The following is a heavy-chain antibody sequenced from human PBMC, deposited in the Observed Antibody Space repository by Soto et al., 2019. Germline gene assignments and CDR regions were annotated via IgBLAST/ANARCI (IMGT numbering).Heavy chain of an antibody. CDR3: ARERAVGIAVAGAYYYYGMDV. CDR1: GFTFSSYA. CDR2: IIPIFGTA. J-gene: IGHJ6*02. D-gene: IGHD6-19*01. V-gene: IGHV1-69*01. Sequence: GGSLRLSCAASGFTFSSYAISWVRQAPGQGLEWMGGIIPIFGTANYAQKFQGRVTITADESTSTAYMELSSLRSEDTAVYYCARERAVGIAVAGAYYYYGMDVWGQGTTVTVSS.